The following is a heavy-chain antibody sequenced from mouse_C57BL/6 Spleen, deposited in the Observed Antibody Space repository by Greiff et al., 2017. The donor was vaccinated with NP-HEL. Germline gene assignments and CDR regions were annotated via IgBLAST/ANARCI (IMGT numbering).Heavy chain of an antibody. CDR3: ARREYGSSPWYFDV. D-gene: IGHD1-1*01. CDR1: GYTFTSYW. Sequence: QVQLQQPGAELVRPGTSVKLSCKASGYTFTSYWMHWVKQRPGQGLEWIGVIDPSDSYTNYNQKFKGKATLTVDTSSSTAYMQLSSLTSEDSAVYYCARREYGSSPWYFDVWGTGTTVTVSS. J-gene: IGHJ1*03. CDR2: IDPSDSYT. V-gene: IGHV1-59*01.